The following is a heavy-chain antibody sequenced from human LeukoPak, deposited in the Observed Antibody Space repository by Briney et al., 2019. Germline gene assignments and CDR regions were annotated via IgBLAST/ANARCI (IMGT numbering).Heavy chain of an antibody. CDR3: ARGSFTPQIDYYDSSGYDSDY. CDR1: GYTFTSYD. D-gene: IGHD3-22*01. Sequence: GASVKVSCKASGYTFTSYDINWVRQATGQGLEWMGWMNPNSGNTGYAQKFQGRVTMTRNTSISTAYMELSSLRSEDTAVYYCARGSFTPQIDYYDSSGYDSDYWGQGTLVTVSS. J-gene: IGHJ4*02. CDR2: MNPNSGNT. V-gene: IGHV1-8*01.